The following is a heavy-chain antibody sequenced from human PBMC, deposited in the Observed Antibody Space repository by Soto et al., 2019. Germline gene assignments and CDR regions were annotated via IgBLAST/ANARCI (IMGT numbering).Heavy chain of an antibody. CDR2: IISTSSTI. V-gene: IGHV3-48*02. CDR3: ARGLFES. Sequence: EVQLVESGGDLVQPGGSLRLSCAASGFTFTSSSMNWVRQAPGKGLEWISYIISTSSTIYYSNSVKGRFTISRDNDKNSLYLQMNSLRHEDTAVYYCARGLFESWGQGTLVTVSS. CDR1: GFTFTSSS. J-gene: IGHJ4*02.